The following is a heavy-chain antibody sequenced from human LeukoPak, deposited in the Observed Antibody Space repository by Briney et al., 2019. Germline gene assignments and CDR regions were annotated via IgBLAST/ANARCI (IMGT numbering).Heavy chain of an antibody. CDR2: INSKSDGGTA. CDR3: TTYRRDDYNEYYYSGLDV. D-gene: IGHD5-24*01. J-gene: IGHJ6*02. Sequence: AGGSLRLSCAASGFTFSDAWMSWVRQAPGKGLEWVGRINSKSDGGTADYAAPVKGRFTISRDDSKNTLYLQVNSLKTEDTAVYYCTTYRRDDYNEYYYSGLDVWGQGTTVTVSS. CDR1: GFTFSDAW. V-gene: IGHV3-15*01.